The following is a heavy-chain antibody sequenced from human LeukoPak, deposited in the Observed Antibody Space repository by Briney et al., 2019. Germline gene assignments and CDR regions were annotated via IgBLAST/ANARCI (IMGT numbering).Heavy chain of an antibody. V-gene: IGHV1-2*02. J-gene: IGHJ5*02. CDR3: ARGGSGSYFSWLDP. D-gene: IGHD3-10*01. Sequence: GASVKVSCKASGYTFTGYYIHWVRQAPGQGLECMGWINPNSGGTNYAQKFQGRVTMTRDTSISTAYMELSRLRSDDAAMYYCARGGSGSYFSWLDPWGQGTLVTVSS. CDR1: GYTFTGYY. CDR2: INPNSGGT.